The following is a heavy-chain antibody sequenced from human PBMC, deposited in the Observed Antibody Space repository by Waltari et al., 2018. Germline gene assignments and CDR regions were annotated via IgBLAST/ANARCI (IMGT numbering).Heavy chain of an antibody. D-gene: IGHD4-17*01. CDR1: GFTFSSYW. J-gene: IGHJ5*02. CDR3: ARGVYGGNTNWFDP. Sequence: EVQLVESGGGLVQPGGSLRLSCGASGFTFSSYWMNWVRQAPGKGPVWVSRINTDGSSTTYADSVKCRFTISRDNAKNTLSLQMNSLRAEDTAVYYCARGVYGGNTNWFDPWGQGTRVTVSS. CDR2: INTDGSST. V-gene: IGHV3-74*01.